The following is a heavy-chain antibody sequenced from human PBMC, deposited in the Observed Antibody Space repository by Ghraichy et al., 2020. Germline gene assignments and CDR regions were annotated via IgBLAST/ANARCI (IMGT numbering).Heavy chain of an antibody. CDR2: IKQDGSEK. D-gene: IGHD3-22*01. J-gene: IGHJ4*02. Sequence: GGSLRLSCAASGFTFSSYWMSWVRQAPGKGLEWVANIKQDGSEKYYVDSVKGRFTISRDNAKNSLYLQMNSLRAEDTAVYYCARVPTYYYDSSGYYFDYWGQGTLVTVSS. V-gene: IGHV3-7*04. CDR3: ARVPTYYYDSSGYYFDY. CDR1: GFTFSSYW.